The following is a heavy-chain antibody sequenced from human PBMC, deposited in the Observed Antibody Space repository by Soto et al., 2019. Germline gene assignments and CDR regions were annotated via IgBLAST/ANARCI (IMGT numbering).Heavy chain of an antibody. CDR3: AHRLGGLFDY. J-gene: IGHJ4*02. CDR1: GFSLYTSGVG. Sequence: QITLKESGPTLVKPTQTLTLTCTFSGFSLYTSGVGVGWIRQPPGKALEWLAVIYWDEDKRYTPSLQTRLTIARDTSETQVVLTMTNIDTVDTATYYCAHRLGGLFDYWGQGTLVTVSS. D-gene: IGHD2-15*01. V-gene: IGHV2-5*02. CDR2: IYWDEDK.